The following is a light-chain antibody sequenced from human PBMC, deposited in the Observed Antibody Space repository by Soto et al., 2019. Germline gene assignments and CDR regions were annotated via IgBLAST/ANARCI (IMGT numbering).Light chain of an antibody. J-gene: IGKJ1*01. CDR2: KAS. CDR1: QTISSW. V-gene: IGKV1-5*03. Sequence: DIQMTQSPSTLSGSVGDRVTITCRASQTISSWLAWYQQKPGKAPKLLIYKASTLKSGVPSRFSGSGSGTEFTLTISSLQPDDFATYYCPHYYSYSEALGQGTKVDIK. CDR3: PHYYSYSEA.